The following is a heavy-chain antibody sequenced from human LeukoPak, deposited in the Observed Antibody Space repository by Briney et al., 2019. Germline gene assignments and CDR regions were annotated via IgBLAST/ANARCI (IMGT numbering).Heavy chain of an antibody. V-gene: IGHV3-13*01. CDR3: ARESQDYFDY. CDR1: GFTFSSYD. J-gene: IGHJ4*02. Sequence: GGSLRLSCAASGFTFSSYDMHWVRQATGKGLEWVSAIGTADDTYYPGSVKGRFTTSRENAKNSLYLQMNSLRAGDTAVYYCARESQDYFDYWGQGTLVTVSS. CDR2: IGTADDT.